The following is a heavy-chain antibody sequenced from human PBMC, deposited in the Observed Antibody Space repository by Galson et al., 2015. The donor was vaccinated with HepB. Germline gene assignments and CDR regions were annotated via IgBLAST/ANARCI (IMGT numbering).Heavy chain of an antibody. V-gene: IGHV3-66*01. CDR2: ISSGGST. CDR3: ARDQCDDYVKYYPYFGMGG. CDR1: EFTVSGNY. J-gene: IGHJ6*02. Sequence: SLRLSCAASEFTVSGNYMRWVRQSPGKGLEWVSLISSGGSTYYADSVKGRFTISRDNSKNTRYLQMNSRKPEDTAVYYCARDQCDDYVKYYPYFGMGGWGQGTTVTVSS. D-gene: IGHD4-17*01.